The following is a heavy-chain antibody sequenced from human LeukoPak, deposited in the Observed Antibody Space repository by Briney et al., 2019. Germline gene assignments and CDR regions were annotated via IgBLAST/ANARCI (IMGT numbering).Heavy chain of an antibody. Sequence: PSETLSLTCTVSGGSISSYYWSWIRQPPGKGLEWIGYIYYSGSTNYNPSLKSRVTISVDTSKNQFSLKLSSVTAADTAVYYCARGGGIAAAVDFDYWGQGTLVTVSS. CDR3: ARGGGIAAAVDFDY. CDR1: GGSISSYY. D-gene: IGHD6-13*01. J-gene: IGHJ4*02. CDR2: IYYSGST. V-gene: IGHV4-59*08.